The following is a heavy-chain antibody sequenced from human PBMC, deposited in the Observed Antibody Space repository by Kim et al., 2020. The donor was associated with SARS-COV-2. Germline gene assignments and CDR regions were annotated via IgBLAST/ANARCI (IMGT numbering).Heavy chain of an antibody. Sequence: PSLKSRVTISLDTSKNQVSRTLSSVTSADTAVYYCARDHGYGSSWFRYFDLWGRGTLVTVSS. J-gene: IGHJ2*01. D-gene: IGHD6-13*01. V-gene: IGHV4-31*02. CDR3: ARDHGYGSSWFRYFDL.